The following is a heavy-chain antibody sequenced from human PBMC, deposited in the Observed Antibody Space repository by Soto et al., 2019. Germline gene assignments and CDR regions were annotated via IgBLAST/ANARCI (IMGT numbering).Heavy chain of an antibody. CDR3: TTGSVEGG. CDR2: INTNTAGGTT. J-gene: IGHJ6*02. D-gene: IGHD2-15*01. CDR1: GLTISNAW. Sequence: EVQLVESGGGFIYPGGSLRLSCAASGLTISNAWMNWVRQAPGKGLEWVGRINTNTAGGTTDYDAAVKGRFTVSRDDSKNTLYTQMNGLKTVHTSLYYCTTGSVEGGGGQGTKVTVS. V-gene: IGHV3-15*07.